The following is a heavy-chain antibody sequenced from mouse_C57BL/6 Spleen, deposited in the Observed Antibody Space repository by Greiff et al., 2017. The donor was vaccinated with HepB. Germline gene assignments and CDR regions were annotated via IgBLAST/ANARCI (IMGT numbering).Heavy chain of an antibody. CDR1: GYTFTSYW. J-gene: IGHJ2*01. CDR3: AREVITTVVAPFDY. CDR2: INPSSGYT. V-gene: IGHV1-7*01. D-gene: IGHD1-1*01. Sequence: VQRVESGAELAKPGASVKLSCKASGYTFTSYWMHWVKQRPGQGLEWIGYINPSSGYTKYNQKFKDKATLTADKSSSTAYMQLSSLTYEDSAVYYCAREVITTVVAPFDYWGQGTTLTVSS.